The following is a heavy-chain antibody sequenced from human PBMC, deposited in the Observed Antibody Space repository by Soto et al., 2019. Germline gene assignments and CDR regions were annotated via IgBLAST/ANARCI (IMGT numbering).Heavy chain of an antibody. CDR3: ARVCSGGSCYNDAFDI. J-gene: IGHJ3*02. Sequence: ASVKVSCKASGYTFTSYDINWVRQATGQGLEWMGWMNPNSGNTGYAQKFQGRVTMTRNTSISTAYMELSSLRSEDTAVYYCARVCSGGSCYNDAFDIWGQGTMVTVSS. CDR1: GYTFTSYD. D-gene: IGHD2-15*01. V-gene: IGHV1-8*01. CDR2: MNPNSGNT.